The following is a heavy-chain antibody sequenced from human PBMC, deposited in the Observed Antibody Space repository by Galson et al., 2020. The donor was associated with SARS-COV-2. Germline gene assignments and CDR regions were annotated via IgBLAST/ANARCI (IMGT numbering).Heavy chain of an antibody. D-gene: IGHD2-21*01. V-gene: IGHV4-38-2*02. CDR1: GYSISSGYY. J-gene: IGHJ4*02. CDR2: IYHSGST. CDR3: ARDVHIVVVIAITYFDY. Sequence: SETLSLTCTVSGYSISSGYYWGRIRQPPGKGLEWIGSIYHSGSTYYNPSLKSRVTISVDTSKNQFSLKLSSVTAADTAVYYCARDVHIVVVIAITYFDYWGQGTLVTVSS.